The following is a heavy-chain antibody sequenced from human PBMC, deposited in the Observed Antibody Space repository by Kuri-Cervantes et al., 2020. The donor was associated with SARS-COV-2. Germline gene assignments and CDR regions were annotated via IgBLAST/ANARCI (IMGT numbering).Heavy chain of an antibody. J-gene: IGHJ4*02. V-gene: IGHV4-39*01. CDR1: GASFSSSSYY. CDR2: KDYSGST. CDR3: ARHGDYDFWSGEPLQAFDY. D-gene: IGHD3-3*01. Sequence: GSLRLSCTAPGASFSSSSYYWGWIRRPPGKGLKWIGSKDYSGSTYNNPSLKSRVTISVDTPKNLFSLMLSSVAAADTAVYYCARHGDYDFWSGEPLQAFDYWGQGTLVTVSS.